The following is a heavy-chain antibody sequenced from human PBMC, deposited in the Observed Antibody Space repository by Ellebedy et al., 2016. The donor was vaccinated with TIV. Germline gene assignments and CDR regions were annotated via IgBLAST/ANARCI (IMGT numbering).Heavy chain of an antibody. CDR1: GFTFSSYA. CDR3: ARARIAAAGPGY. J-gene: IGHJ4*02. CDR2: ISYDGSNK. V-gene: IGHV3-30-3*01. D-gene: IGHD6-13*01. Sequence: GESLKISXAASGFTFSSYAMHWVRQAPGKGLEWVAVISYDGSNKYYADSVKGRFTISRDNSKSTLYLQMNSLRAEDTAVYYCARARIAAAGPGYWGQGTLVTVSS.